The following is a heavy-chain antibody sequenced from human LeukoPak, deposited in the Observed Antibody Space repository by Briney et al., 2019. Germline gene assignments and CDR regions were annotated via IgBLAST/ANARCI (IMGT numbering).Heavy chain of an antibody. CDR3: AREPSGSYIRGGSYFDY. CDR1: GFTFSSYS. V-gene: IGHV3-21*01. CDR2: ISSSSSYI. D-gene: IGHD1-26*01. Sequence: GGSLRLSCAASGFTFSSYSMNWVRQAPGKGLEWVSSISSSSSYIYYADSVKGRFSISRDNAKNSLYLQMNSLRAEDTAVYYCAREPSGSYIRGGSYFDYWGQGTLVTVSS. J-gene: IGHJ4*02.